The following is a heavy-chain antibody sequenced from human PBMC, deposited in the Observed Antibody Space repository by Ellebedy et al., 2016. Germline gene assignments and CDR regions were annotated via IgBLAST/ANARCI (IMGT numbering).Heavy chain of an antibody. CDR2: ISAYNGNT. D-gene: IGHD2/OR15-2a*01. J-gene: IGHJ4*02. CDR1: GYTFTSYG. V-gene: IGHV1-18*01. Sequence: ASVKVSCKASGYTFTSYGISWVRQAPAQGLDWMGWISAYNGNTNYAQKLQGRVTMTTDTSPRTAYMALRSLRSDDTAVYYCARGRGFLQALENWGQGRLVTVPS. CDR3: ARGRGFLQALEN.